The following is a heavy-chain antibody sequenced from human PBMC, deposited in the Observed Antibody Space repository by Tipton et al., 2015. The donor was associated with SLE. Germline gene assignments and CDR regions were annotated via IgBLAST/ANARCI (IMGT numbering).Heavy chain of an antibody. D-gene: IGHD2-21*01. CDR1: EYSIDSGYY. V-gene: IGHV4-38-2*02. Sequence: GLVKPSETLSLHCSVSEYSIDSGYYWGWIRQSPGKGLEWIGSIFHSGGTYYNPSLKSRVTISVATSNNQFSLRLSSVTAADTAVYYCARHEAAYCGGECPGVYYYMDVWGKGTTVTVSS. CDR3: ARHEAAYCGGECPGVYYYMDV. J-gene: IGHJ6*03. CDR2: IFHSGGT.